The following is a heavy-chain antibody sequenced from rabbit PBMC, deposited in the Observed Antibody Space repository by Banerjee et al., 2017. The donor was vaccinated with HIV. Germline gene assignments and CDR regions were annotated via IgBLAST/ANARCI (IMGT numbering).Heavy chain of an antibody. V-gene: IGHV1S45*01. Sequence: QEQLVESGGGLVQPEGSLTLTCKASGFDFSSYHYMCWVRQAPGKGLEWIGCIYTGSSGSTYYASWAKGRFTISKTSSTTVTLQMTSLTAADTATYFCARGTGLGTYGYGMWGPGTLVTVS. J-gene: IGHJ4*01. CDR3: ARGTGLGTYGYGM. CDR2: IYTGSSGST. CDR1: GFDFSSYHY. D-gene: IGHD6-1*01.